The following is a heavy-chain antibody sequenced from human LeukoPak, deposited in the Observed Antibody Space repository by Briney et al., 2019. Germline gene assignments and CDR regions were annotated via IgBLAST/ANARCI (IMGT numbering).Heavy chain of an antibody. Sequence: GGSLRLSCAPSGFTFNNFATNWVRQAPGKGLEWVSTIVGSGGSTFYADSVKGRFTISRDTSKDTLYLQMNSLRADDTAVYYCAKPPRQGFFFDYWGQGTLVTVSS. J-gene: IGHJ4*02. CDR2: IVGSGGST. CDR3: AKPPRQGFFFDY. CDR1: GFTFNNFA. V-gene: IGHV3-23*01.